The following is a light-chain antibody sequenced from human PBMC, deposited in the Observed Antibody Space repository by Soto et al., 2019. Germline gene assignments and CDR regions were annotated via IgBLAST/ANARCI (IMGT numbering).Light chain of an antibody. J-gene: IGKJ1*01. V-gene: IGKV1-5*01. CDR3: QQYDTYST. CDR1: QSISNR. CDR2: DAS. Sequence: DIQMTQSPSTLSASVGDRVTITCRASQSISNRLAWYHQKPGKTPNLLIYDASNLGSGVPSRFSGSGSGTELTLTISSLQPDDFATYYCQQYDTYSTFGQGTKVEIK.